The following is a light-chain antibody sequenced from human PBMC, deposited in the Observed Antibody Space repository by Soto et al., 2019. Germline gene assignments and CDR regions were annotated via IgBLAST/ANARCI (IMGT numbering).Light chain of an antibody. CDR3: KQSYSTPLT. V-gene: IGKV1-39*01. J-gene: IGKJ4*01. CDR2: AAS. Sequence: DIQMTQSPSYLSASVGDRVTSTCRASQSSSSYLNWYQQKPGKAPKLLIYAASSLQSGVPSRFSGSGSGTDFTLTISSLQPEDFATYYCKQSYSTPLTFGGGTKVELK. CDR1: QSSSSY.